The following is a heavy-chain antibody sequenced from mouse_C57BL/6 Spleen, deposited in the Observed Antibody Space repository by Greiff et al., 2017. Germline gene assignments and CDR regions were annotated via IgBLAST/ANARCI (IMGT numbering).Heavy chain of an antibody. CDR1: GFTFSSYA. CDR2: ISDGGSYT. Sequence: EVQGVESGGGLVKPGGSLKLSCAASGFTFSSYAMSWVRQTPEKRLEWVATISDGGSYTYYPDNVKGRFTISRDNAKNNLYLQMSHLKSEDTAMYYCARERGYGSSYNFDYWGQGTTLTVSS. D-gene: IGHD1-1*01. J-gene: IGHJ2*01. V-gene: IGHV5-4*01. CDR3: ARERGYGSSYNFDY.